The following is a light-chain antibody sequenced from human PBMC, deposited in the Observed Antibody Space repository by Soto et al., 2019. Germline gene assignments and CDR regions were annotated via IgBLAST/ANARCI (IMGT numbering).Light chain of an antibody. CDR1: QSISSW. CDR2: KAS. CDR3: EQYNSYLWT. V-gene: IGKV1-5*03. Sequence: DIQMTQSPSTLSASVGDRVTITCRASQSISSWLAWYQQKPGKAPKLLIYKASSLESGVPSRFSSSGSGTEFTLTISCLQPYDFATYYCEQYNSYLWTFGQGTKV. J-gene: IGKJ1*01.